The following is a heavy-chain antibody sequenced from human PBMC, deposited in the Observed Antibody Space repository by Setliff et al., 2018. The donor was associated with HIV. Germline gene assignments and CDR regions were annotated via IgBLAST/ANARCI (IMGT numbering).Heavy chain of an antibody. CDR2: INAGNGDT. Sequence: GASVKVSCKASGDTFTTYALHWVRQAPGQRLEWMGWINAGNGDTKSSQKFQGRVTITRDTSASTAYMELSSLRSEDTAVYYCARDHIAARSVDYWGQGTLVTVSS. CDR3: ARDHIAARSVDY. D-gene: IGHD6-6*01. V-gene: IGHV1-3*01. CDR1: GDTFTTYA. J-gene: IGHJ4*02.